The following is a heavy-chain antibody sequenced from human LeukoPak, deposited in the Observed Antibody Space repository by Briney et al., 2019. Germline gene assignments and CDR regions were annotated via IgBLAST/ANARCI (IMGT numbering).Heavy chain of an antibody. CDR1: GYTFTSYG. CDR3: ARGELKYYYDSSGYYNPPFDY. Sequence: ASVKVSCKASGYTFTSYGISWVRQAPGQGLEWMGWISAYNGNTNYAQKFQGRVTMTRNTSIRTAYMELSSLRSEDTAVYYCARGELKYYYDSSGYYNPPFDYWGQGTLVTVSS. J-gene: IGHJ4*02. V-gene: IGHV1-18*01. D-gene: IGHD3-22*01. CDR2: ISAYNGNT.